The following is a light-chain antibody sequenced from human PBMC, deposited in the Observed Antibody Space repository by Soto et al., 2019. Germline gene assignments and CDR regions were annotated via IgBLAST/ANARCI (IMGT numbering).Light chain of an antibody. CDR3: QKYNHAPT. V-gene: IGKV1-27*01. CDR1: QAISSY. J-gene: IGKJ4*01. CDR2: ATS. Sequence: DIQLTQSPSSLSASVGDKVTITCRASQAISSYLAWHQQKPGKVPELLIYATSTLQSGAPSRFSGSGSGTDFTLTISSLQAEDVATYYCQKYNHAPTFGGGTKVEIK.